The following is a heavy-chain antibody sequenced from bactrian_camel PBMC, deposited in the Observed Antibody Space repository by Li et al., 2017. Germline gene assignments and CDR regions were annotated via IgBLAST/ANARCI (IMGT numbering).Heavy chain of an antibody. CDR2: IAIGGEST. J-gene: IGHJ4*01. Sequence: VQLVESGGDSVQAGGSLRLSCAASGFTISIYCMGWFRQAPGKEREGVAAIAIGGESTYIGASVKGRFTISQDYAKNTVFLDMNNLKPEDTAMYYCATATDCRWTGYPTWTPKANYWGQGTQVTVS. CDR3: ATATDCRWTGYPTWTPKANY. CDR1: GFTISIYC. V-gene: IGHV3S40*01. D-gene: IGHD1*01.